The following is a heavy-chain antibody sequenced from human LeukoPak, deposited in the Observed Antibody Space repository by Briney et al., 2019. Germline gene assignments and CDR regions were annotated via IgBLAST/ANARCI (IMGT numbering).Heavy chain of an antibody. V-gene: IGHV5-51*01. CDR1: GYSFTSYW. CDR2: IYPGDSDT. CDR3: ASWVQLERRGFDY. D-gene: IGHD1-1*01. Sequence: GESLQISCKGSGYSFTSYWIGWVRPMPGKGLEWMGIIYPGDSDTRYSPSFQGQVTISADKSIGTAYLQWSSLKASDTAMYYCASWVQLERRGFDYWGQGTLVTVSS. J-gene: IGHJ4*02.